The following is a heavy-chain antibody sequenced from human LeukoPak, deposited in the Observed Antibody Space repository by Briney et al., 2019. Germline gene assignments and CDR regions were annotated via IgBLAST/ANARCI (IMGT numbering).Heavy chain of an antibody. Sequence: SETLSLTCTVSGDFLSSGSYYWGWIRQSPGKGLAWIGSIYYSGSIFYNASFESRLTLSVDTSKNQFYLKLRSLTAADTAVYYCARLRQVTSCAKFDYWGQGIQVTVSS. J-gene: IGHJ4*02. CDR3: ARLRQVTSCAKFDY. V-gene: IGHV4-39*01. CDR2: IYYSGSI. D-gene: IGHD2-21*02. CDR1: GDFLSSGSYY.